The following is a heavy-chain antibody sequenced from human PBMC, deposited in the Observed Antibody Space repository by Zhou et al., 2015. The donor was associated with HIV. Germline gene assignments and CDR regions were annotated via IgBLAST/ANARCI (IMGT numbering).Heavy chain of an antibody. Sequence: QVQLVQSGTEVKKPGSSVRVSCKASGGTFSGSDLSWVRQAPGQGLEWMGGITPMFEIHKYAQKFRARLTIAYMELSSLTSEDTATYFCARDDSSGYHSFDSWGQGTLVTVS. V-gene: IGHV1-69*17. CDR1: GGTFSGSD. J-gene: IGHJ4*02. CDR2: ITPMFEIH. D-gene: IGHD3-22*01. CDR3: ARDDSSGYHSFDS.